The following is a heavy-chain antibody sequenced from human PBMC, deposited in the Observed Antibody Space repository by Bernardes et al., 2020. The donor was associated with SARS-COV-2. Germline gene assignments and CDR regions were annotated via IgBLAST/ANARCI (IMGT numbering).Heavy chain of an antibody. CDR3: THLRGLYTNSWFYFDY. CDR2: IFWDDDQ. CDR1: LFSLSPSGVG. V-gene: IGHV2-5*02. Sequence: SGHTLLKPTQSLTLTCPFSLFSLSPSGVGVGWISQPPGKALEWLALIFWDDDQRYSPSLKDRLTITKDTSKNQVVLTMTNMGPVDTGTYYCTHLRGLYTNSWFYFDYWGQGTVVTVSS. D-gene: IGHD6-13*01. J-gene: IGHJ4*02.